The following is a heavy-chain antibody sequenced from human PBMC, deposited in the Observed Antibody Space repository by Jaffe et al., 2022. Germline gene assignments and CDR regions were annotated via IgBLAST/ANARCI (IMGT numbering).Heavy chain of an antibody. CDR2: IYHTGRT. CDR1: GYSIRSGYY. CDR3: ARFGVGPRAFDS. Sequence: QVQLQESGPGLLKPSETLSLTCAVSGYSIRSGYYWGWIRQPPGKGLECIGNIYHTGRTYSNPSLKSRLTISVDTSKNQFSLKLSSVTAADTAVYYCARFGVGPRAFDSWGQGTMVTVSS. J-gene: IGHJ3*02. D-gene: IGHD3-16*01. V-gene: IGHV4-38-2*01.